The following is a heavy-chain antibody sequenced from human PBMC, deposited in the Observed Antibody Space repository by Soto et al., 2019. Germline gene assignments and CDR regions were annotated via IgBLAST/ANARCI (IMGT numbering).Heavy chain of an antibody. D-gene: IGHD2-15*01. V-gene: IGHV3-30-3*01. CDR3: ARGYCSGGSCYLDY. CDR1: GFTFSSYA. J-gene: IGHJ4*02. CDR2: ISYDGSNK. Sequence: QVQLVESGGGVVQPGRSLRLSCAASGFTFSSYAMHWVRQAPGKGLEWVAVISYDGSNKYYADSVKGRFTISRDNSKNPLYLQMNSLRAEDTAVYYCARGYCSGGSCYLDYWGQGTLVTVSS.